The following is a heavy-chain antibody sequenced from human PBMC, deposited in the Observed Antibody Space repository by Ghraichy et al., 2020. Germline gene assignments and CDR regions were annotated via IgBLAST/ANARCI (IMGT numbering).Heavy chain of an antibody. J-gene: IGHJ3*02. Sequence: SETLSLTCAVYGGSFSGYYWSWIRQPPGKGLEWIGEINHSGSTNYNPSLKSRVTISVDTSKNQFSLKLSSVTAADTAVYYCARPLRGRNLGYCSGGSCRGRAFDIWGQGTMVTVSS. CDR3: ARPLRGRNLGYCSGGSCRGRAFDI. CDR2: INHSGST. V-gene: IGHV4-34*01. CDR1: GGSFSGYY. D-gene: IGHD2-15*01.